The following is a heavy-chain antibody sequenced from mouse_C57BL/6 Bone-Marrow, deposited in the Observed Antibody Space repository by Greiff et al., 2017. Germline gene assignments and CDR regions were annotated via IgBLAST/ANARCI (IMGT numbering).Heavy chain of an antibody. D-gene: IGHD1-1*01. CDR2: ISYDGSN. Sequence: EVKLEESGPGLVKPSQSLSLTCSVTGYSITSGYYWNWIRQFPGNKLEWMGYISYDGSNNYNPSLKNRISITRDTSKNQFFLKLNSVTTEDTATYYGSLRWPYGYFDVWGTGTTVTVSS. CDR1: GYSITSGYY. J-gene: IGHJ1*03. CDR3: SLRWPYGYFDV. V-gene: IGHV3-6*01.